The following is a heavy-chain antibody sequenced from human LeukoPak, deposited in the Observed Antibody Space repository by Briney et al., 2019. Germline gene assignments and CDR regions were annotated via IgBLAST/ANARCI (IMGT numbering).Heavy chain of an antibody. CDR3: GGHCDFAY. CDR2: FGHSGTI. J-gene: IGHJ4*02. D-gene: IGHD5-12*01. V-gene: IGHV3-69-1*01. Sequence: GGSLRLSCAESGFHVSAYYMRWVRQAPGEGLEWVAYFGHSGTIYYADSVRGRFTISRDNAKNSLHLQMNSLRADDTAVYYCGGHCDFAYCGQGTPVTVSS. CDR1: GFHVSAYY.